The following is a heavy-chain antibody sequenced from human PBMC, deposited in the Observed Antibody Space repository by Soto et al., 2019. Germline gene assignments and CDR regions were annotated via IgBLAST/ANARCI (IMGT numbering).Heavy chain of an antibody. CDR3: ARGLGGGYYGSSGNYPDGY. J-gene: IGHJ4*02. Sequence: ASVKVSCKASGGTFSSFAINWVRQAPGQGLEWMGGIIPIFGTANYAQKFQGRVTITADESTSTAYMELSSLRSEDTAVYYCARGLGGGYYGSSGNYPDGYWGQGTLVTVSS. V-gene: IGHV1-69*13. CDR1: GGTFSSFA. CDR2: IIPIFGTA. D-gene: IGHD3-22*01.